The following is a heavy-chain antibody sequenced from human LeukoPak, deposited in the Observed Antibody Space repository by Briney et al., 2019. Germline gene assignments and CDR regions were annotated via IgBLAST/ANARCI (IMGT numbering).Heavy chain of an antibody. CDR2: IYPSDSDT. CDR3: ARQGRAGGYTYGYFDY. CDR1: GYTFTNYW. V-gene: IGHV5-51*01. J-gene: IGHJ4*02. Sequence: GESLKISCKGSGYTFTNYWIGWVRQLPGKGPEWMGLIYPSDSDTRYSPSFQGQVTISADKSITTAYLQWSSLKASDTAMYYCARQGRAGGYTYGYFDYWGQGTLVTVSS. D-gene: IGHD5-18*01.